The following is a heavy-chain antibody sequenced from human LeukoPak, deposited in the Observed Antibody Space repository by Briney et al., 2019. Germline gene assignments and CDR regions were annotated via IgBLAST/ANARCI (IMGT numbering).Heavy chain of an antibody. J-gene: IGHJ6*03. CDR3: ARRAPYRSSPGGYMDV. V-gene: IGHV1-2*06. Sequence: ASVKDSCKASGYTFIGYYMHWVRPAPGQGLDWMGRINPNSGGTNYGQKFQGRVTMTRDTSISTAYMELSRLRSDDTAVYYCARRAPYRSSPGGYMDVWGKGTTVTVSS. CDR1: GYTFIGYY. CDR2: INPNSGGT. D-gene: IGHD6-13*01.